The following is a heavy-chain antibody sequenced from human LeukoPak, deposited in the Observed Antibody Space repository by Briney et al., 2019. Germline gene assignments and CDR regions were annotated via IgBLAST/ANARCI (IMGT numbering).Heavy chain of an antibody. Sequence: ASVKVSCKASGYTFTSYGINWVRQATGQGLEWMGWMNPNSGNTGYAQKFQGRVTMTRNTSISTAYMELSSLRSEDTAVYYCVRGSHIVVVPAARGSGFDPWGQGTLVTVSS. CDR2: MNPNSGNT. CDR1: GYTFTSYG. D-gene: IGHD2-2*01. V-gene: IGHV1-8*02. J-gene: IGHJ5*02. CDR3: VRGSHIVVVPAARGSGFDP.